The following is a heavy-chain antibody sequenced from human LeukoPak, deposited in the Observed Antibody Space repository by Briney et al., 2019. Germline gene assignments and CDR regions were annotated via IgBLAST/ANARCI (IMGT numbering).Heavy chain of an antibody. V-gene: IGHV3-23*01. J-gene: IGHJ4*02. Sequence: QPGGSLRLSCAASGFTFSSYAMSWVRQAPGKGLEWVSAISGSGGSTYYADSVKGRFTISRDNSRNTLYLQMNSLRAEDTAVYYCAKVPTYSSSWYIGFDYWGQGTLVTVSS. CDR3: AKVPTYSSSWYIGFDY. CDR1: GFTFSSYA. D-gene: IGHD6-13*01. CDR2: ISGSGGST.